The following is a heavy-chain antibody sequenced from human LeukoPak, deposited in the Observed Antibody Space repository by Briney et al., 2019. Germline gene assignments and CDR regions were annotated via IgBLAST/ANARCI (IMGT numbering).Heavy chain of an antibody. D-gene: IGHD6-19*01. CDR1: SGSISSYY. Sequence: KPSQTLSLTCTVSSGSISSYYWSWISQPPGKGLEWIGSIYYSGSTYYNPSLKSRVTISVDTSKNQFSLKLSSVTAADTAVYYCARSTVAGTRKVDYWGQGTLVTVSS. V-gene: IGHV4-39*01. CDR3: ARSTVAGTRKVDY. J-gene: IGHJ4*02. CDR2: IYYSGST.